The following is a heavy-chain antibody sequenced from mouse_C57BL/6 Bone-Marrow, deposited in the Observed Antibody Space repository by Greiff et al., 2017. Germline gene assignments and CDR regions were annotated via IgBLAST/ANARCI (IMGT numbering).Heavy chain of an antibody. J-gene: IGHJ4*01. CDR3: ARRGYLNTVVANAMDY. CDR2: LYPGGGYT. CDR1: GYTLTNSW. V-gene: IGHV1-63*01. D-gene: IGHD1-1*01. Sequence: QVQLQQSGAELVRPGTSVKMSCKASGYTLTNSWIGWAKQRPGHGLEWIGDLYPGGGYTNYHEKFKGQATLTADQSSSTAYMPLSRLTAEDSAIYYCARRGYLNTVVANAMDYWGQGTSVTVSS.